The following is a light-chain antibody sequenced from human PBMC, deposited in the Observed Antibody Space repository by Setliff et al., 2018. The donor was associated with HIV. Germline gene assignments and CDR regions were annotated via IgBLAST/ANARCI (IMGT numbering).Light chain of an antibody. CDR3: CSYASSSLSYV. Sequence: QSALAQPASVSGSPGQSITISCTGTSSDVGSYNLVSRYQQHPGKAPKLMIYGVSKRPSGVSDSFSGSKSGNTASLTISGLRAEDEADYYCCSYASSSLSYVFGAGTKVTVL. CDR1: SSDVGSYNL. J-gene: IGLJ1*01. V-gene: IGLV2-23*02. CDR2: GVS.